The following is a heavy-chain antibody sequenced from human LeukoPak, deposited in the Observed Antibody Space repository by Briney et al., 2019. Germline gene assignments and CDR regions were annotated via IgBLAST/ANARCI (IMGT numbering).Heavy chain of an antibody. V-gene: IGHV1-8*01. Sequence: AASVKVSCKASGYTFTSYDINWVRQPTGQGLEWMGWMNPNSGNTGYAQKFQGRVTMTRNTSISTAYMELSSLRSEDTAVHYCARRGRRSSGWFDPWGQGTLVTVSS. D-gene: IGHD6-19*01. CDR3: ARRGRRSSGWFDP. J-gene: IGHJ5*02. CDR1: GYTFTSYD. CDR2: MNPNSGNT.